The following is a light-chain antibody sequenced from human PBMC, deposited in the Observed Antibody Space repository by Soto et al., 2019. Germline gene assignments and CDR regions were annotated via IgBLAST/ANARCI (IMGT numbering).Light chain of an antibody. CDR1: TSNIGAGYD. CDR2: GNS. CDR3: YSYVTRTTAV. V-gene: IGLV1-40*01. Sequence: QSVLTQPPSVSGAPGQRVTISCTGSTSNIGAGYDVHWYQQLPGTAPKLLIYGNSIRPSGVPDRFSGSKSGSSASLAITGLQAEDEADYYCYSYVTRTTAVFGGGTKLTVL. J-gene: IGLJ7*01.